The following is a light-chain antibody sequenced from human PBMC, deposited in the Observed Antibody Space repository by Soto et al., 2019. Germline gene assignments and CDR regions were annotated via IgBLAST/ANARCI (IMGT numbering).Light chain of an antibody. Sequence: EIVLTQSPATLSLSPGERATLSCRASQSVSSYLAWYQQKPGQAPRLLIYEASNRATGIPARFSGSGSGTDFTLTISSLEPEDSAVYYCQRRSNWSTFGQGTRLEIK. CDR2: EAS. V-gene: IGKV3-11*01. J-gene: IGKJ5*01. CDR1: QSVSSY. CDR3: QRRSNWST.